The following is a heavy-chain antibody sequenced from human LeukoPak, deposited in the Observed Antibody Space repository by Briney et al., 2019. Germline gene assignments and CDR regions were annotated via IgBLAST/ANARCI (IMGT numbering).Heavy chain of an antibody. CDR1: GFTFSSYA. CDR3: AKDAREGDIVVVPAPPTETGY. D-gene: IGHD2-2*01. J-gene: IGHJ4*02. V-gene: IGHV3-23*01. Sequence: PGGSLRLSCAASGFTFSSYAMSWVRQAPGKGLEWVSAISGSGGSTYYADSVKGRFTISRDNSKNTLYLQMNSLRAEDTAVYYCAKDAREGDIVVVPAPPTETGYWGQGTLVTVSS. CDR2: ISGSGGST.